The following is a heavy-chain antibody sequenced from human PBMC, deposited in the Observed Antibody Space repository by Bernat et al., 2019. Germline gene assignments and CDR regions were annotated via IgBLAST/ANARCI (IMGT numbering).Heavy chain of an antibody. V-gene: IGHV1-69*02. CDR2: IIPIIDIA. J-gene: IGHJ4*02. CDR3: ARYGYDLYFDD. D-gene: IGHD5-12*01. CDR1: GGTFSSYT. Sequence: QVQLVQSGAEVKKPGSSVKVSCKASGGTFSSYTISWVRQAPGQGLEWMGRIIPIIDIANYAQKFQGRATITADKSTSTAYMELSSLRSEDTAVYYCARYGYDLYFDDWGQGTLVTVSS.